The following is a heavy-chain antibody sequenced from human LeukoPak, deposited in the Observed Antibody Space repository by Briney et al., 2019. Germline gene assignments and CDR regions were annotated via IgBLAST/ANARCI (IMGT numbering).Heavy chain of an antibody. V-gene: IGHV1-2*02. D-gene: IGHD3-22*01. Sequence: ASVKVSCKASGYTFTGYYMHWVRQAPGQGLEWMGWINPNSDITNYAQKFQGGVTMTSDTSITTAYMELSRLRSADTAVYYCARGGRGFYDSSVSLDYWGQGTLVTVSS. CDR1: GYTFTGYY. CDR3: ARGGRGFYDSSVSLDY. J-gene: IGHJ4*02. CDR2: INPNSDIT.